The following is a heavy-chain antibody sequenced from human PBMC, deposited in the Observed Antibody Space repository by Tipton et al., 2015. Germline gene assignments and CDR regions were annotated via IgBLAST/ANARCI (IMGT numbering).Heavy chain of an antibody. J-gene: IGHJ3*02. D-gene: IGHD1-26*01. V-gene: IGHV4-59*08. CDR3: ATQRLGRSDGFNI. CDR2: IYSSATT. CDR1: GASISSYY. Sequence: TLSLTCTVSGASISSYYWNWIRQSPGKGLEWIGYIYSSATTSYSSALRSRVTISVDTSKNQFSLNLRSVTAADTAVYYCATQRLGRSDGFNIWGQGTMVTVSA.